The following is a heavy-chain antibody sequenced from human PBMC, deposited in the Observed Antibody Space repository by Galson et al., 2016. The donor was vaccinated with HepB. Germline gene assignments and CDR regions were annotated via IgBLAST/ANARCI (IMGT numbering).Heavy chain of an antibody. CDR3: AAGYGRSDLDY. D-gene: IGHD5-18*01. CDR1: GFTFSNAW. Sequence: SLRLSCAASGFTFSNAWMSWVRQAPGKGLEWVGRIKIKAHGETTDYAAPVEGRFTISRDDSKNTLYLQMNSLKTEDTAVYYCAAGYGRSDLDYWGQGTLVTVS. CDR2: IKIKAHGETT. V-gene: IGHV3-15*01. J-gene: IGHJ4*02.